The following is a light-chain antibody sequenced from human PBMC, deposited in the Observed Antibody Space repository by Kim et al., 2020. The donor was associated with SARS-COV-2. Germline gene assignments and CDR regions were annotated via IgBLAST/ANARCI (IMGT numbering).Light chain of an antibody. CDR2: YYS. V-gene: IGLV3-21*04. CDR1: KIGSSS. J-gene: IGLJ3*02. CDR3: QVWDSSSSHWV. Sequence: QGKAAKIPCMGNKIGSSSVHCYQQKPSQGPVLFIYYYSDRPSWIPYRFSCSDSRNAATVTLSRVEAGDKADYYCQVWDSSSSHWVLGGGTQLNVL.